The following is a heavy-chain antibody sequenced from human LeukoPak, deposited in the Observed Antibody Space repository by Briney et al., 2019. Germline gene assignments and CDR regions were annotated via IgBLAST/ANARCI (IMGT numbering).Heavy chain of an antibody. CDR3: ARGFYYFDY. J-gene: IGHJ4*02. V-gene: IGHV3-30*03. CDR1: GFTFSSYS. CDR2: ISYDGSNK. Sequence: PGGSLRLSCAASGFTFSSYSMNWGRQAPGKGLGWVAVISYDGSNKYYADSVKGRFTISRDNSKNTLYLQMNSLSAEDTAVYYCARGFYYFDYWGQGTLVTVSS.